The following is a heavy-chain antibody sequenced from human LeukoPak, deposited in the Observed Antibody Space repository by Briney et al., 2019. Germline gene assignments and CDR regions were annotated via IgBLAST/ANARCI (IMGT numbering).Heavy chain of an antibody. D-gene: IGHD3-22*01. CDR2: IIPIFGIA. Sequence: GSSVKVSCKASGGTFSSYAISWVRQAPGQGLEWMGRIIPIFGIANYAQKFQGRVTITADKSTSTAYMEVSRLRPEDTAVYYCARVYYDSSGYGEFSYYGMDVWGQGTTVTVSS. V-gene: IGHV1-69*04. CDR1: GGTFSSYA. CDR3: ARVYYDSSGYGEFSYYGMDV. J-gene: IGHJ6*02.